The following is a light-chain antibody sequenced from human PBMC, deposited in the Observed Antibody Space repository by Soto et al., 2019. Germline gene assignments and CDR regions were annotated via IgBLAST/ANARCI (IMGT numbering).Light chain of an antibody. CDR2: GAS. Sequence: DIQMTHIPSAVSASLGDRVTITSRASQGIINSLAWFQQKPGRVPKRLIYGASTLQSWAPSRFSGSASGAAFTLTISSLQPEDFATYYCLQYNSYPFTFGGGTKVDIK. CDR1: QGIINS. V-gene: IGKV1-17*03. CDR3: LQYNSYPFT. J-gene: IGKJ4*01.